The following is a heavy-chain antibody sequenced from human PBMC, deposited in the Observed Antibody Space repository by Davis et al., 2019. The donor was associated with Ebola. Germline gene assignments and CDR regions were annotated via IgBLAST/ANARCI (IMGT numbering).Heavy chain of an antibody. D-gene: IGHD2-15*01. V-gene: IGHV4-34*01. Sequence: SETLSLTCAVYGGSFSGYYWTWVRQPPGKGLEWVGEIKDSGSTKYNPSLKSRVTISVDTSKNQFSLKLSSVTAADTAVYYCARVRVVAKTTRYYYGMDVWGQGTTVTVSS. CDR1: GGSFSGYY. J-gene: IGHJ6*02. CDR3: ARVRVVAKTTRYYYGMDV. CDR2: IKDSGST.